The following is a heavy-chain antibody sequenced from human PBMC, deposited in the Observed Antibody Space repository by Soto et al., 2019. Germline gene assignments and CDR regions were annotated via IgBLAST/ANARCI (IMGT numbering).Heavy chain of an antibody. CDR2: ISGGGSNT. Sequence: PVGSLRLSCADSGFPFSSYVMSWVGQAPGKGLEWVSGISGGGSNTFYADSVKGRFTISRDNSKNTLLLQINSLGAEDTAVYYCAKDSNKYSSSLRGRYFDYWGQGIGVTVSS. J-gene: IGHJ4*02. V-gene: IGHV3-23*01. CDR3: AKDSNKYSSSLRGRYFDY. CDR1: GFPFSSYV. D-gene: IGHD4-4*01.